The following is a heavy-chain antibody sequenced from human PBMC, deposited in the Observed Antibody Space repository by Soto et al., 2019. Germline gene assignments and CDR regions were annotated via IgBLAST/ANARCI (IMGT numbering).Heavy chain of an antibody. CDR3: AMSTGSFHADFDF. J-gene: IGHJ4*02. CDR2: IDGAGGSL. D-gene: IGHD1-26*01. CDR1: GFIFNDYA. Sequence: ESVGGLVQPGRSLRLACRNSGFIFNDYAMHWVRHAPGKGLEWVAGIDGAGGSLDYSDSVKGRFTISRDNAENSLFLQMESLRADDTAVYYCAMSTGSFHADFDFWGQGTQVTVSS. V-gene: IGHV3-9*01.